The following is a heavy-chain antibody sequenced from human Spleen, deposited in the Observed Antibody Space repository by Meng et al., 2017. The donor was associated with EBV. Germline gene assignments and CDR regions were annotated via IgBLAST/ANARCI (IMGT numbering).Heavy chain of an antibody. V-gene: IGHV3-11*01. CDR3: ARTTVPTDY. CDR1: GFSFSDYY. D-gene: IGHD4-11*01. CDR2: MSSRGDSI. J-gene: IGHJ4*02. Sequence: QMQLVESGGGLVKPGGSLRLSCSASGFSFSDYYMSWIRQAPGKGLEWISYMSSRGDSIYYADSVKGRFTVSRDNTKNSLYLHMSSLRVDDTAVYYCARTTVPTDYWGQGTLVTVSS.